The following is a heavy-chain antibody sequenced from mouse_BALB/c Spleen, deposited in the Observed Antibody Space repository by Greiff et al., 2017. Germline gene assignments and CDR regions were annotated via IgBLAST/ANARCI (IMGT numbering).Heavy chain of an antibody. Sequence: EVKVVESGGGLVQPGGSRKLSCAASGFTFSSFGMYWVRQAPEKGLEWVAYISSGSSTIYYADTVKGRFTISRDNPKNTLFLQMTSLRSEDTAMYYCANSYYGNCYAMDYWGQGTAITVSS. CDR1: GFTFSSFG. CDR2: ISSGSSTI. D-gene: IGHD2-10*01. CDR3: ANSYYGNCYAMDY. V-gene: IGHV5-17*02. J-gene: IGHJ4*01.